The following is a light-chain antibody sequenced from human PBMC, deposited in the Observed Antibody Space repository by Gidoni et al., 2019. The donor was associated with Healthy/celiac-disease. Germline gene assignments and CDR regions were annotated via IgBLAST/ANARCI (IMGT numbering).Light chain of an antibody. CDR3: QQYNSYWRVE. CDR1: QSISSW. V-gene: IGKV1-5*01. Sequence: DIQMTQSPSTLSASVGDRVTITCRASQSISSWLAWYQQKPGKAPKLLIYDASSLESGVPSRFSGSGSGTEFTLTISSLQPDDFATYYCQQYNSYWRVEFGQXTKVEIK. J-gene: IGKJ1*01. CDR2: DAS.